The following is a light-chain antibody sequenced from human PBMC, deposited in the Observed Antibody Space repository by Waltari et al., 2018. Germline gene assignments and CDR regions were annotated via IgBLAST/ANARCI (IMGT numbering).Light chain of an antibody. J-gene: IGLJ3*02. V-gene: IGLV1-44*01. CDR1: SSNIGSNT. CDR3: AAWDDSLGWV. CDR2: SNN. Sequence: TQPPSASGTPGQRVTISCSGSSSNIGSNTVNWYQQLPGTAPKLLIYSNNQRPSGVPDRFSGSKSGTSASLAISGLQSEDEADYYCAAWDDSLGWVFGGG.